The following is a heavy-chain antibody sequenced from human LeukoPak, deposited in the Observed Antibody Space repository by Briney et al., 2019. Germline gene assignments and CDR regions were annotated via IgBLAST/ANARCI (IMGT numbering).Heavy chain of an antibody. Sequence: GGSLRPSCAASGSTFSSYAMSWVRQAPGKGLERVSAISGSGGSTYYADSVKGRFTISRDNSKNTLYLQMNSLRAEDTAVYYCAKRSGLNWFDPWGQGTLVTVSS. CDR1: GSTFSSYA. V-gene: IGHV3-23*01. CDR2: ISGSGGST. J-gene: IGHJ5*02. CDR3: AKRSGLNWFDP. D-gene: IGHD3-22*01.